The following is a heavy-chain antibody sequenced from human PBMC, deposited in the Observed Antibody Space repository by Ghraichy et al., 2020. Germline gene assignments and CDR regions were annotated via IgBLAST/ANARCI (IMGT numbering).Heavy chain of an antibody. J-gene: IGHJ6*02. V-gene: IGHV5-51*01. CDR1: GYSFNRYW. CDR3: ARLERASYGMDV. Sequence: GEALNISCKGSGYSFNRYWIGWVRQMPGKGLEWMGIIYPGDSDTRYSPSFQGQVTISADKSINTAYVQWSSLKASDTAMYYCARLERASYGMDVWGQGTTITVSS. CDR2: IYPGDSDT. D-gene: IGHD6-25*01.